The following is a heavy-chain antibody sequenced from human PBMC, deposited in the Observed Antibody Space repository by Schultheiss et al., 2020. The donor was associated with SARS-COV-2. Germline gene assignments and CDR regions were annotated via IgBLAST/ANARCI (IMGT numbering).Heavy chain of an antibody. Sequence: SETLSLTCTVSGGSISSGSYFWSWIRQPAGKGLEWIGRIYTSGSTYYNPSLKSRVTISVDTSKNQFSLKLSSVTAADTAVYYCARHKQGAAPGPIDYWGQGTLVTVSS. CDR1: GGSISSGSYF. D-gene: IGHD6-13*01. CDR3: ARHKQGAAPGPIDY. V-gene: IGHV4-61*02. CDR2: IYTSGST. J-gene: IGHJ4*02.